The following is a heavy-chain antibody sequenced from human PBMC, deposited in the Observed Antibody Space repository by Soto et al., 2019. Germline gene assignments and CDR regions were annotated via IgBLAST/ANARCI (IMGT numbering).Heavy chain of an antibody. CDR3: AREGRDYDSSGYYFT. D-gene: IGHD3-22*01. CDR1: GGTFSSYA. V-gene: IGHV1-69*13. CDR2: IIPIFGTA. Sequence: GASVKVSFKASGGTFSSYATSWVRQAPGQGLEWMGGIIPIFGTANYAQKFQGRVTITADESTSTAYMELSSLRSEDTAVYYCAREGRDYDSSGYYFTWGQGTLVTVSS. J-gene: IGHJ4*02.